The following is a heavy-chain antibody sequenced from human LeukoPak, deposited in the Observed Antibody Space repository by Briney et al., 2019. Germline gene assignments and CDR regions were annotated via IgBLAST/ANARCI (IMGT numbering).Heavy chain of an antibody. CDR3: ASSLAAGTIDY. J-gene: IGHJ4*02. CDR2: IYHSGST. Sequence: SETLSLTCTVSGYSISSGYYWGWIRQPPGKGLEWIGSIYHSGSTYYNPSLKSRVTISVDTSKNQFSLKLSSVTAADTAVYYCASSLAAGTIDYWGQGTLVTVSS. CDR1: GYSISSGYY. V-gene: IGHV4-38-2*02. D-gene: IGHD6-13*01.